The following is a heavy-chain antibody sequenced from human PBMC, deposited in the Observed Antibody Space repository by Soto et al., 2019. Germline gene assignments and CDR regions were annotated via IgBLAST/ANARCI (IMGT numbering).Heavy chain of an antibody. CDR3: ANRLDHSYLDY. D-gene: IGHD3-9*01. V-gene: IGHV2-5*02. CDR1: GFSLRTSGVG. J-gene: IGHJ4*02. CDR2: IYWDDDK. Sequence: QITLKESGPTLVKPTQTLTLTCTLSGFSLRTSGVGLGWIRQPPGGALECLAVIYWDDDKRYSPSLRSRLTITRDTSKDQVVLTLTNMDPVDTGTYYCANRLDHSYLDYWGQGILVTVSS.